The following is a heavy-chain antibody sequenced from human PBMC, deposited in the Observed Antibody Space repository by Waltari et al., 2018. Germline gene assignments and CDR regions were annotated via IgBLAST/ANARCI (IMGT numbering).Heavy chain of an antibody. D-gene: IGHD2-21*02. CDR2: IYYSGST. CDR3: ATNFHYCGGDCSGLDI. Sequence: QVQLQESGPGLVKPSETLSLTCTVSGGSISRYYWSWIRQPPGKGLEWIGYIYYSGSTNYNPSLKSRVTISVDTSKNQFSLKLSSVTAADTAVYYCATNFHYCGGDCSGLDIWGQGTMVTVSS. CDR1: GGSISRYY. V-gene: IGHV4-59*01. J-gene: IGHJ3*02.